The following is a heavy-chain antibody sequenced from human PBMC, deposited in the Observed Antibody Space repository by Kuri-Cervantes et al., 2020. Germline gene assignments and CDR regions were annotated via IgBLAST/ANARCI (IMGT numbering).Heavy chain of an antibody. D-gene: IGHD2-15*01. J-gene: IGHJ3*02. CDR3: ARDARYCSGGSCYSEWEALDI. CDR2: ISYDGSNK. CDR1: GFTFSSYA. Sequence: GESLKISCAASGFTFSSYAMHWVRQAPGKGLEWVAVISYDGSNKYYADSVKGRFTISRDNSKNTLYLQMNSLRAEDTAVYYCARDARYCSGGSCYSEWEALDIWGQGTMVTVSS. V-gene: IGHV3-30-3*01.